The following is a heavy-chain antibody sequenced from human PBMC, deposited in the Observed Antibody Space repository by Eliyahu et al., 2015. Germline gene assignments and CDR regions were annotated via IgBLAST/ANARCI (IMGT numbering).Heavy chain of an antibody. Sequence: EVQLVQSGAEVKKPGESLXISCKGSGYSFTRYWIRXVRQMPGKGLEXMGRXDPSDSYTNYSPSFQGHVTISADKSISTAYLQWSSLKASDTAMYYCARHRQQLAKYLGYWGQGTLVTVSS. CDR1: GYSFTRYW. D-gene: IGHD6-13*01. CDR3: ARHRQQLAKYLGY. CDR2: XDPSDSYT. V-gene: IGHV5-10-1*03. J-gene: IGHJ4*02.